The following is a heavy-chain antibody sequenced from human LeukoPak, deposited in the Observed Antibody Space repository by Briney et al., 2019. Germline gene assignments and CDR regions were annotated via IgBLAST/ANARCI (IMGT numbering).Heavy chain of an antibody. CDR1: GYTFTGYY. CDR2: INPNSGGT. J-gene: IGHJ4*02. Sequence: ASVKVSCKASGYTFTGYYIHWVRQAPGQGLEWMGWINPNSGGTNYAQKFQDRVTMTRDTSISTAYMELSRLRFDDTAVYYCARGKNMVRGVITPYYFDYWGQGTLVTVSS. D-gene: IGHD3-10*01. V-gene: IGHV1-2*02. CDR3: ARGKNMVRGVITPYYFDY.